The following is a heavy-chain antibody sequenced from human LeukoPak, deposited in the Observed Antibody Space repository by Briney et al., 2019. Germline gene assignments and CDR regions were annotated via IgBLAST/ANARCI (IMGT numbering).Heavy chain of an antibody. CDR2: IKDNGRGE. J-gene: IGHJ4*02. V-gene: IGHV3-7*01. CDR3: ARDGSRGWDY. D-gene: IGHD1-26*01. Sequence: GGSLRLSCAASGFTFSASWVTWVRQAPGKGLEWVANIKDNGRGEYYVDSVKGRFTVSRDNAKNSVYLQMNSLRAEDTAVYYCARDGSRGWDYWGQGTLVTVSS. CDR1: GFTFSASW.